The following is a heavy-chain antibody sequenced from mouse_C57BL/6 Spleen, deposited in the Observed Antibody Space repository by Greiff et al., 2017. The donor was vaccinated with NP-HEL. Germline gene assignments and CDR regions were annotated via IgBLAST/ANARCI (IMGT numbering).Heavy chain of an antibody. Sequence: EVKLVESGGGLVKPGGSLKLSCAASGFTFSDYGMHWVRQAPEKGLEWVAYISSGSSTIYYADTVKGRFTISRDNAKNTLFLQMTSLRSEDTAMYYCAREGSSYGFAYWGQGTLVTVSA. CDR3: AREGSSYGFAY. CDR1: GFTFSDYG. V-gene: IGHV5-17*01. J-gene: IGHJ3*01. D-gene: IGHD1-1*01. CDR2: ISSGSSTI.